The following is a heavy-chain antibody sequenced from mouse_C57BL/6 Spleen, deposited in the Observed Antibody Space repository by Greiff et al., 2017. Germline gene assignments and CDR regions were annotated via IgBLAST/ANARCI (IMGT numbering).Heavy chain of an antibody. V-gene: IGHV3-6*01. CDR1: GYSITSGYY. CDR2: ISYDGSN. Sequence: VQLKQSGPGLVKPSQSLSLTCSVTGYSITSGYYWNWIRQFPGNKLEWMGYISYDGSNNYNPSLKNRISITRDTSKNQFFLKLNYVTTEDTATYYCGREGSNAMDDWGQGTSVTVSS. J-gene: IGHJ4*01. CDR3: GREGSNAMDD.